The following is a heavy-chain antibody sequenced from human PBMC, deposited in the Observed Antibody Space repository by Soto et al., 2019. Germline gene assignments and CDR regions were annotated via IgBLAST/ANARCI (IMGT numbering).Heavy chain of an antibody. CDR3: SDDTYGDKDF. CDR1: GYTLSHYV. CDR2: VTPDGTIT. V-gene: IGHV3-74*01. Sequence: GGSRKFTSAASGYTLSHYVIHWVRQAPGKGLVWVLGVTPDGTITTYGDSVKGRFTISRDNAKHTLYLQMNSLGDEDTALYYCSDDTYGDKDFWGQGTPVTVSS. J-gene: IGHJ4*02. D-gene: IGHD4-17*01.